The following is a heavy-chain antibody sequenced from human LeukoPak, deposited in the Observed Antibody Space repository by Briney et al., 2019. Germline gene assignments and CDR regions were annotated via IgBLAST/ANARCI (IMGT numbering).Heavy chain of an antibody. J-gene: IGHJ4*02. CDR1: GGSISSGSYY. CDR3: ARENGERFLEWFAFDY. V-gene: IGHV4-61*02. CDR2: IYTSGST. D-gene: IGHD3-3*01. Sequence: PSETLSLTCTVSGGSISSGSYYWSWIRRPAGKGLEWIGRIYTSGSTNYNPSLKSRVTISVDTSKNQFSLKLSSVTAADTAVYYCARENGERFLEWFAFDYWGQGTLVTVSS.